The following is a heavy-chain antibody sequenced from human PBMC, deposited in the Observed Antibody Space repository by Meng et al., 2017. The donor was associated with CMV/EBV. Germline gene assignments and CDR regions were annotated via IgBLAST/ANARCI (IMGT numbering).Heavy chain of an antibody. CDR2: INSDGSST. J-gene: IGHJ6*02. Sequence: GESLKISCAASGFTFSSYWMHWVRQAPGKGLVWVSRINSDGSSTSYADSVKGRFTISRDNAKNTLYLQMNSLRAEDTAVYYCARAPLGRYCSSTSYYFGGPVWGQGTTVTVSS. CDR3: ARAPLGRYCSSTSYYFGGPV. CDR1: GFTFSSYW. D-gene: IGHD2-2*01. V-gene: IGHV3-74*01.